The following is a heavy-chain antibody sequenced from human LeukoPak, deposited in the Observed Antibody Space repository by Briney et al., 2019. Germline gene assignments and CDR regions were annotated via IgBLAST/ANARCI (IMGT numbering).Heavy chain of an antibody. Sequence: PSQTLSLTCTVSGGSINSGGYYWSWIRQPPGKGLEWIGSIYYSGSTYYNPSLKSRVTISVDTSKNQFSLKLSSVTAADTAVYYCARGADVAVVYAITYDAFDIWGQGTMVTVSS. CDR2: IYYSGST. CDR3: ARGADVAVVYAITYDAFDI. D-gene: IGHD2-8*02. V-gene: IGHV4-39*07. CDR1: GGSINSGGYY. J-gene: IGHJ3*02.